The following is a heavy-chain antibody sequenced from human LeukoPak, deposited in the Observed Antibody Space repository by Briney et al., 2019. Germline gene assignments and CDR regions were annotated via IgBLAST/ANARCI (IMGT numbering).Heavy chain of an antibody. D-gene: IGHD3-22*01. V-gene: IGHV4-39*01. J-gene: IGHJ4*02. CDR2: IYYSGST. CDR1: GGSISSYY. CDR3: ARQTGDSSGYYYKDYFDY. Sequence: SETLSLTCTVSGGSISSYYWGWIRQPPGKGLEWIGSIYYSGSTYYNPSLKSRVTISVDTSKNQFSLKLSSVTAADTAVYYCARQTGDSSGYYYKDYFDYWGQGTLVTVSS.